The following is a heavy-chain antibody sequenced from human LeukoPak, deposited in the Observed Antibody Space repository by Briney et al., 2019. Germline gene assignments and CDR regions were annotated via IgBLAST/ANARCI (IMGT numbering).Heavy chain of an antibody. CDR2: MNPNSGNT. V-gene: IGHV1-8*03. D-gene: IGHD6-13*01. CDR3: ARGRIAAAGTVYYYYYYMDV. J-gene: IGHJ6*03. CDR1: GYTSTSYD. Sequence: ASVKVSCKASGYTSTSYDINWVRQATGQGLEWMGWMNPNSGNTGYAQKFQGRVTITRNTSISTAYMELSSLRSDDTAVYYCARGRIAAAGTVYYYYYYMDVWGKGTTVTVSS.